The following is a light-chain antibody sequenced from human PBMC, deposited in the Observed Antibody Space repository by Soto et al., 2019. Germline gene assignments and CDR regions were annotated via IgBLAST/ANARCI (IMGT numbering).Light chain of an antibody. CDR1: RSISNS. V-gene: IGKV1-39*01. Sequence: DIQMTQSPSSLSASVGDSVTITCRASRSISNSVNWYQQKPGKAPKLLIYTASTLHSRVPSRFGGSGSGTDFTLYITSLQPDDFATYYCQQSYSTPRTFGQGTAVEVK. J-gene: IGKJ1*01. CDR2: TAS. CDR3: QQSYSTPRT.